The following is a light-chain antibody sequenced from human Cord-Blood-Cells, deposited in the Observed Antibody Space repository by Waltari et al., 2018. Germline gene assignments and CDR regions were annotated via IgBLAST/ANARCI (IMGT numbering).Light chain of an antibody. V-gene: IGLV1-44*01. CDR2: SNN. Sequence: QSVLTQPPPASGTPGQRVTISCSGSSSNIGSNTVNWYQQLPGTAPTLLIYSNNPRPSGVPDRFSGSKSGTSASLAISGLQSADEADYYCAAWDDSLNGRVFGGGTKLTVL. J-gene: IGLJ3*02. CDR3: AAWDDSLNGRV. CDR1: SSNIGSNT.